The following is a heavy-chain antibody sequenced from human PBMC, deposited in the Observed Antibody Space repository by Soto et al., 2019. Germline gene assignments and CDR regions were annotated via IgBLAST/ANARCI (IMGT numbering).Heavy chain of an antibody. Sequence: SETLSLTCAVSGASIGSGGWWSWVRQPPGKGLEWIAEIFHDGNTNYSPPLKSRVTISVDKSQNQFSLNVYSVTAADTAVYYCARHEGWTGPDQWGQGTLVTVSS. V-gene: IGHV4-4*02. CDR1: GASIGSGGW. CDR3: ARHEGWTGPDQ. J-gene: IGHJ5*02. CDR2: IFHDGNT. D-gene: IGHD2-8*02.